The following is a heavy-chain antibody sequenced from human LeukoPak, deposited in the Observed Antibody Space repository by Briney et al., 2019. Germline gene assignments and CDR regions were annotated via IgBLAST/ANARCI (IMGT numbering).Heavy chain of an antibody. D-gene: IGHD1-26*01. CDR2: ISGSGGST. V-gene: IGHV3-23*01. CDR3: ARVRVGTTLFDAFDI. J-gene: IGHJ3*02. CDR1: GFTFSSYA. Sequence: GGSLRLSCAASGFTFSSYAMSWVRQAPGKGLEWVSAISGSGGSTYYADSVKGRFTISRDNAKNSLYLQMSSLRVEDTAMYYCARVRVGTTLFDAFDIWGQGTMVTVSS.